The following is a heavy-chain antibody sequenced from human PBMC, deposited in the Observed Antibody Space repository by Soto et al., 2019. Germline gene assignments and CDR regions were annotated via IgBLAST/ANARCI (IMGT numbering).Heavy chain of an antibody. CDR1: GFTFSSYD. CDR3: ARAHSSSWYYFDY. Sequence: GGSLRLSCAASGFTFSSYDMHWVRQATGKGLEWVSAIGTAGDTYYPGSVKGRFTISRENAKNSLYLQMNSLRAEDTAVYYCARAHSSSWYYFDYWGQGTLVTVSS. CDR2: IGTAGDT. V-gene: IGHV3-13*01. D-gene: IGHD6-13*01. J-gene: IGHJ4*02.